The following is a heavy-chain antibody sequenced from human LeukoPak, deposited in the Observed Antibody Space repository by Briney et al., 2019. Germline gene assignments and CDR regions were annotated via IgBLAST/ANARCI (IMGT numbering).Heavy chain of an antibody. V-gene: IGHV3-11*01. CDR3: AREQHYSSGLDY. CDR2: ISSSGSTI. Sequence: GSLRLSSAASGFTFSDYYMSWIRQAPGKGLEWVSYISSSGSTIYYADSVKGRFTIPRDNAKNSLYLQMNSLRAEDTAVYYCAREQHYSSGLDYWGQGTLVTVSS. J-gene: IGHJ4*02. D-gene: IGHD6-19*01. CDR1: GFTFSDYY.